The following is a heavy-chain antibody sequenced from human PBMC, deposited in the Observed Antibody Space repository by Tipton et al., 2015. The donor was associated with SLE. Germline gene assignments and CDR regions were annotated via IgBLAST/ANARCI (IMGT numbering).Heavy chain of an antibody. CDR2: LNHSGST. CDR3: AGTSGHMDV. CDR1: GGSISSSSYY. D-gene: IGHD1-1*01. V-gene: IGHV4-39*07. Sequence: TLSLTCTVSGGSISSSSYYWSWIRQPPGKGLEWIGELNHSGSTNYNPSLKSRVTISVDTSKNQFSLKLSSVTAADTAVYYCAGTSGHMDVWGKGTTVTVSS. J-gene: IGHJ6*03.